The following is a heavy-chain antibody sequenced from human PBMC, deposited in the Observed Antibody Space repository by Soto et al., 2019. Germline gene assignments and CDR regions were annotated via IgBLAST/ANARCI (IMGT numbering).Heavy chain of an antibody. V-gene: IGHV1-18*04. Sequence: QVQLLQSGTEVKEPGASVKVSCKASGYTFTSFDISWVRQAPGQGLEWGDWTTASNTHTNYAQKLQGRVTMTTDTSTTPAYMELRSLRSDDTAIYYCATGGYSSGYHYWGQGTLVTVSS. CDR1: GYTFTSFD. J-gene: IGHJ4*02. CDR2: TTASNTHT. D-gene: IGHD3-22*01. CDR3: ATGGYSSGYHY.